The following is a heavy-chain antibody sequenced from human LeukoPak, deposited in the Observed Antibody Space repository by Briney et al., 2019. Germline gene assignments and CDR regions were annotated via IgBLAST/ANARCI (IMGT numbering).Heavy chain of an antibody. D-gene: IGHD3-22*01. CDR3: ATVPHYYDSSGYRSYYYYMDV. J-gene: IGHJ6*03. CDR1: GGSISSSSYY. CDR2: IYYSGST. Sequence: PSETLSLTCTVSGGSISSSSYYWGWIRQPPGKGLEWIGSIYYSGSTYYNPSLKSRVTISVDTSKNQFSLKLSSVTAADTAVYYCATVPHYYDSSGYRSYYYYMDVWGKGTTVTVSS. V-gene: IGHV4-39*07.